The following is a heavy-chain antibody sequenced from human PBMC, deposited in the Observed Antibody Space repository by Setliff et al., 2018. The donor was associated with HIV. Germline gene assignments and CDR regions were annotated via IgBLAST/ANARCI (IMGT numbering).Heavy chain of an antibody. Sequence: GGSLRLSCAASGFTFSRYGMHWVRQAPGKGLEWVAFIRYDATDKYYAESVRGRFTISRDFSRNTLYLQMNSQRAEDSAVYYCAKDPNSSWHVGFYNYGLDVWGQGTTVTVSS. V-gene: IGHV3-30*02. CDR3: AKDPNSSWHVGFYNYGLDV. CDR1: GFTFSRYG. D-gene: IGHD6-13*01. CDR2: IRYDATDK. J-gene: IGHJ6*02.